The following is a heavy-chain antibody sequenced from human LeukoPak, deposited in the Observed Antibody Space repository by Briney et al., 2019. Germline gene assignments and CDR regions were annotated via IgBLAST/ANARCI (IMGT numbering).Heavy chain of an antibody. CDR3: ARVDGSGSYYFVA. CDR1: GFTFSDYY. J-gene: IGHJ4*02. V-gene: IGHV3-11*05. CDR2: ISSSSSYT. D-gene: IGHD3-10*01. Sequence: PGGSLRLSCAASGFTFSDYYMSWIRQAPGKGLEWVSYISSSSSYTNYADSVKGRFTISRDNAKNSLYLQMNSLGAEDTAVYYCARVDGSGSYYFVAWGQGTLVTVSS.